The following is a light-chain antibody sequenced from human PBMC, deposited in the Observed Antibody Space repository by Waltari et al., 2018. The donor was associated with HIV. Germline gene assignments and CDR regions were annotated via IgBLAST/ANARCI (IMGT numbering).Light chain of an antibody. CDR3: QHYGSSPRLT. Sequence: EIVFTQSPGTLSLSPGERATLSCRASQSVSSSYLAWYQQKPGQAHRHLIYAASSRATGIPDRFSGSGSGTDFTLTIRRLEPEDFAVYYCQHYGSSPRLTFGGGTKVEIK. CDR1: QSVSSSY. J-gene: IGKJ4*01. CDR2: AAS. V-gene: IGKV3-20*01.